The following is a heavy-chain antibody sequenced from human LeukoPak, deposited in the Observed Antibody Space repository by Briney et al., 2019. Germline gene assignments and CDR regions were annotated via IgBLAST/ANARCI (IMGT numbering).Heavy chain of an antibody. V-gene: IGHV1-2*02. CDR1: GYTFTGYYFTGYY. CDR3: ARVSTYSSGSNGDY. J-gene: IGHJ4*02. CDR2: ISPNSGDT. D-gene: IGHD6-19*01. Sequence: GASVKVSCEAPGYTFTGYYFTGYYMHWVRQAPGQGLEWMGCISPNSGDTNYAQKFQGRVTMTRDTSISTAYMELSRLTSDDTAVYYCARVSTYSSGSNGDYWGQGTLVTVSS.